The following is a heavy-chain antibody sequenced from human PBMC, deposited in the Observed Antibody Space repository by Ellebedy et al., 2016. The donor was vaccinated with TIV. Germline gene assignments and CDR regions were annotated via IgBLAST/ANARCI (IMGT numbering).Heavy chain of an antibody. Sequence: PGGSLRLSCAASGFNFRSYLITWVRQAPGKGLEWVAKIRQEGDEIYYVESVKGRFTISRDNAKNSLFLQMHSMRVEDKAVYYCARRASYGDYAVQVNPWFDPWGQGTLVTVSS. D-gene: IGHD4-17*01. CDR3: ARRASYGDYAVQVNPWFDP. V-gene: IGHV3-7*01. CDR2: IRQEGDEI. J-gene: IGHJ5*02. CDR1: GFNFRSYL.